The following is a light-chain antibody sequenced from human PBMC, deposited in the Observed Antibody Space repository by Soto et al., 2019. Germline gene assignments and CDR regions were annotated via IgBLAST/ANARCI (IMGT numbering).Light chain of an antibody. Sequence: EIVLTQSPATLSVSPGERATLSCRASQTVGNTLAWYQQQPGQTPRLLIYGASTTATGIPARFSGSGSGTEFTLTIDRLPSEDFAVYYCLHYKDWPRWTVGQGTKVEVK. CDR3: LHYKDWPRWT. V-gene: IGKV3-15*01. J-gene: IGKJ1*01. CDR1: QTVGNT. CDR2: GAS.